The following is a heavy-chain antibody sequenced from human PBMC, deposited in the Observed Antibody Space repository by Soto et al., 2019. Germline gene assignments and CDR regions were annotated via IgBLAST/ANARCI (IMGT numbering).Heavy chain of an antibody. J-gene: IGHJ4*02. D-gene: IGHD2-8*01. CDR2: IRYDGSNK. CDR3: ASGRNGFDL. CDR1: GLSFSSYG. Sequence: QVQLVESGGGVVQPGRSLRLSCAASGLSFSSYGMHWVRQAPGKGLEWGAGIRYDGSNKYYVDSVKGRFIISRDNSKHTLSLQMNSLRAEDTAVYFCASGRNGFDLWGQGTLVTVSS. V-gene: IGHV3-33*01.